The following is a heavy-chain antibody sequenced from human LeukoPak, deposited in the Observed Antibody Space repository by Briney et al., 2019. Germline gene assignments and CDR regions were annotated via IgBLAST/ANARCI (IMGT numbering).Heavy chain of an antibody. D-gene: IGHD2-8*01. CDR2: IWFDKNQ. Sequence: GGSLRLSCAASGFIPNDYGMHWVRQAPGKGLEWVADIWFDKNQHFADSVKGRFAISRDNSKNPVYLQINSLRAEDTAVYYCARDRHCVNGVCHSPPGMDVWGQGTTVTVSS. CDR3: ARDRHCVNGVCHSPPGMDV. V-gene: IGHV3-33*01. CDR1: GFIPNDYG. J-gene: IGHJ6*02.